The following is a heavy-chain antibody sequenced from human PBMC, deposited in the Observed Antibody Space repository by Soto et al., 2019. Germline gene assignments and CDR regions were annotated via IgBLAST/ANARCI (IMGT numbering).Heavy chain of an antibody. Sequence: LSLTCTVSGGSISSSSSSWGWIRQPPGKGLEWLGIISYSGSTYYSPSLKSRVTISVDASKNLFSLKLSSVTAADTAVYYCARTYVTDVVVVPASKDYMDVWGKGTTVTVSS. D-gene: IGHD2-2*01. V-gene: IGHV4-39*01. CDR1: GGSISSSSSS. CDR2: ISYSGST. J-gene: IGHJ6*03. CDR3: ARTYVTDVVVVPASKDYMDV.